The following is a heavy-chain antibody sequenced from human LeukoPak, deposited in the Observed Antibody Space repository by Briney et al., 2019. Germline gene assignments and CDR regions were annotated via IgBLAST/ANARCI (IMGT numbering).Heavy chain of an antibody. D-gene: IGHD6-19*01. J-gene: IGHJ4*02. Sequence: SETLSLTCTVSGGSISSYYWSWIRQPPGKGLEWIGYIYYSGSTNYNPSLKSRVTISVATSTNQFSLKLSSVPAADTAVYYCARFPYSSGADYWGQGTLVTASS. CDR2: IYYSGST. CDR3: ARFPYSSGADY. CDR1: GGSISSYY. V-gene: IGHV4-59*01.